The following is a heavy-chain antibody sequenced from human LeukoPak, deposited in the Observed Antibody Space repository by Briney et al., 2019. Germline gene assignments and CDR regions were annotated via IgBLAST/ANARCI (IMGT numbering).Heavy chain of an antibody. V-gene: IGHV4-39*07. D-gene: IGHD6-6*01. CDR1: GGSINSSSYY. CDR2: IFYSGNT. Sequence: SETLSLTCTVSGGSINSSSYYWGWIRQPPGKGLEWIGSIFYSGNTYDNPSLKSRVTISVDTSKNQFSLKLSSVTAADTAVHYCARVQRTSNYYYYYMDVWGKGTTVTVSS. J-gene: IGHJ6*03. CDR3: ARVQRTSNYYYYYMDV.